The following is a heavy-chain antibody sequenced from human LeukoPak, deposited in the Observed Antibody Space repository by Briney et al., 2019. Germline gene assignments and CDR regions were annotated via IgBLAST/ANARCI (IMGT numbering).Heavy chain of an antibody. Sequence: PSETLSLTCTVSGGSISSSSYYWGWIRQPPGKGLEWIGSIYYSGSTYYNPSLKSRVTISVDTSKNQFSLKLSSVTAADTAVYYCARVHRGTVKGLDYWGQGTLVTVSS. CDR1: GGSISSSSYY. CDR3: ARVHRGTVKGLDY. D-gene: IGHD4-17*01. V-gene: IGHV4-39*07. J-gene: IGHJ4*02. CDR2: IYYSGST.